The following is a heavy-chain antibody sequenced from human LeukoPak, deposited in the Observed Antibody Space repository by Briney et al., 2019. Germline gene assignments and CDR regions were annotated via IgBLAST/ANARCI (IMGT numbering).Heavy chain of an antibody. J-gene: IGHJ5*02. CDR3: ARDRVAAAGNNWFDP. Sequence: SVSVSCKASGGTFSSYAISWVRQAPGQGVEWMGGIIPILGIANYAQKFQGRVTITADKSTSTAYMELSSLRSEDTAVYYCARDRVAAAGNNWFDPWGQGTLVTVSS. CDR2: IIPILGIA. D-gene: IGHD6-13*01. CDR1: GGTFSSYA. V-gene: IGHV1-69*10.